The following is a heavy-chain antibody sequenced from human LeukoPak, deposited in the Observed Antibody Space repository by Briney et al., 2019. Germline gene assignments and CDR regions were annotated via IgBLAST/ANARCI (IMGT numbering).Heavy chain of an antibody. Sequence: GGSLRLSCAASGFTVGSNYMSWVRQAPGKGLEWVSIISSGGTTSYADSVKGRFTISRDNPRNTLYLQMNSLRAEDTAVYYCATRGAPGYYYGMDVWGQGTTVTVSS. D-gene: IGHD1-26*01. V-gene: IGHV3-66*01. J-gene: IGHJ6*02. CDR1: GFTVGSNY. CDR3: ATRGAPGYYYGMDV. CDR2: ISSGGTT.